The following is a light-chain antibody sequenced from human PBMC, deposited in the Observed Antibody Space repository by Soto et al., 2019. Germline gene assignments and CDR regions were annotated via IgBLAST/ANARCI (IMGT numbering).Light chain of an antibody. CDR1: QSVSSY. Sequence: EIVLTQSPGTLSLSPGEGATLSCRASQSVSSYLAWYQQKPGQAPRLLIYGASSRATGIPDRFSGSGSGTDFTLTISRLGPEDFAVYYCQQFGGSPQTFGQGTKVEIK. CDR2: GAS. J-gene: IGKJ1*01. CDR3: QQFGGSPQT. V-gene: IGKV3-20*01.